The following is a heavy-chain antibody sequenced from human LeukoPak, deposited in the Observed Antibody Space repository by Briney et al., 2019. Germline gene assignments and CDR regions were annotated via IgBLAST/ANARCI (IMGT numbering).Heavy chain of an antibody. Sequence: SETLSLTCTVSGGSISSYYWSWLRQPPGKGLEWIGYIYYSGSTNYNPSLKSRVTKSVDTSKNQFSLKLSSVTAADTAVYYCARGEMATIGLTGRFDYWGQGTLVTVSS. D-gene: IGHD5-24*01. CDR1: GGSISSYY. V-gene: IGHV4-59*01. J-gene: IGHJ4*02. CDR2: IYYSGST. CDR3: ARGEMATIGLTGRFDY.